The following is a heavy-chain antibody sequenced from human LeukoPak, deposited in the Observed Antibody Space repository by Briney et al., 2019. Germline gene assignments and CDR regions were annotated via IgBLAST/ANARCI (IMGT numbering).Heavy chain of an antibody. D-gene: IGHD6-13*01. V-gene: IGHV3-23*01. CDR3: AKDQGYSSSWLDY. Sequence: GGSLRLSCAASGFTFSSYAMSWVRQAPGKGLEWVSAISGSGGSTYYADSVKGRFTTSRDNSKNTLYLQMNSLRAEDTAVYYCAKDQGYSSSWLDYWGQGTLVTVSS. CDR2: ISGSGGST. CDR1: GFTFSSYA. J-gene: IGHJ4*02.